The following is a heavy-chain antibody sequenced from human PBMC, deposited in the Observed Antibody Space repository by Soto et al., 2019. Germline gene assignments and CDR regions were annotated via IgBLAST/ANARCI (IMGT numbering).Heavy chain of an antibody. J-gene: IGHJ6*02. CDR3: ARASGATVTPNGYYYYYGMDV. CDR1: GFTFSSYA. CDR2: ISSNGGST. D-gene: IGHD1-1*01. Sequence: ESLKISCAASGFTFSSYAMHWVRQAPGKGLEYVSAISSNGGSTYYANSVKGRFTISRDNSKNTLYLQMGSLRAEDMAVYYCARASGATVTPNGYYYYYGMDVWGQGTTVTVSS. V-gene: IGHV3-64*01.